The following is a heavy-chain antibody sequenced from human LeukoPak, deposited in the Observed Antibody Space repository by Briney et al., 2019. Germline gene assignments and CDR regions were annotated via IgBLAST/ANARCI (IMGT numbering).Heavy chain of an antibody. Sequence: GGSLRLSCAASGFTFSSYAMSWVRQAPGRGLEWVSSISASGGSTDYADSVKGRFIISRDKSKNTLYLQMNSLRAEDTAVYYCVKRYSNTWITGTHFDYWGQGTLVIVSS. V-gene: IGHV3-23*01. J-gene: IGHJ4*02. D-gene: IGHD6-13*01. CDR1: GFTFSSYA. CDR3: VKRYSNTWITGTHFDY. CDR2: ISASGGST.